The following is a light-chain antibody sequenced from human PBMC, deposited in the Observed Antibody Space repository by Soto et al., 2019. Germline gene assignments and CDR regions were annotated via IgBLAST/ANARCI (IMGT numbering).Light chain of an antibody. CDR2: DVN. CDR1: SSDVGGYNY. J-gene: IGLJ2*01. Sequence: QSALTQPRSVSGSPGQSVTISCTGTSSDVGGYNYVSWYQQHPGKAPKLMIYDVNKRPSGVPDRFSASKSGNTASLTISGLQAEDEADYYCCSYAGSYTYVVFGGGTKVTVL. V-gene: IGLV2-11*01. CDR3: CSYAGSYTYVV.